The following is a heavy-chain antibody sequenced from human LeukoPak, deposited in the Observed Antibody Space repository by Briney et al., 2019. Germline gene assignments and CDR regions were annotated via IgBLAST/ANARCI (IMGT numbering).Heavy chain of an antibody. D-gene: IGHD2-2*01. CDR3: ARGRYVRVVRTSFRPPTFYYMDV. Sequence: VKVSCKASGYTFTSYYMHWVRQAPGQGLEWMGIINPSGGSTSYAQKFQGRVTMTRDMSTSTAYMELSSLRSEDTAVYYCARGRYVRVVRTSFRPPTFYYMDVWGKGTTVTVSS. CDR1: GYTFTSYY. J-gene: IGHJ6*03. CDR2: INPSGGST. V-gene: IGHV1-46*01.